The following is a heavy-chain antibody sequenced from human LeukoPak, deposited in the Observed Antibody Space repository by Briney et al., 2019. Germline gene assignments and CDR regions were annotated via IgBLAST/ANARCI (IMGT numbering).Heavy chain of an antibody. V-gene: IGHV3-66*01. Sequence: PGGSLRLSCAASGCTVSSNYMSWVRQAPGKGLEWVSLIYTGGNTYYADSVKGRFTISGDKSKNKLYLKMNSLSAEDTAVYYCARYRTGDCYFQHWGEGTLVTVS. D-gene: IGHD2-8*02. J-gene: IGHJ1*01. CDR3: ARYRTGDCYFQH. CDR2: IYTGGNT. CDR1: GCTVSSNY.